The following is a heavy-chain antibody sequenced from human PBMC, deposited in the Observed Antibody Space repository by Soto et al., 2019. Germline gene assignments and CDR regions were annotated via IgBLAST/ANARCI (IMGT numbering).Heavy chain of an antibody. CDR2: IIPIFGTA. D-gene: IGHD2-15*01. J-gene: IGHJ6*04. CDR1: GGTFSSYA. V-gene: IGHV1-69*13. Sequence: ASVKVSCKASGGTFSSYAISWVRQAPGQGLEWMGGIIPIFGTANYAQKFQGRVTITADESTSTAYMELSSLRSEDTAVYYCARDRRRGYCSGGSCYSAYYYYGMDVWGKGTTVTVSS. CDR3: ARDRRRGYCSGGSCYSAYYYYGMDV.